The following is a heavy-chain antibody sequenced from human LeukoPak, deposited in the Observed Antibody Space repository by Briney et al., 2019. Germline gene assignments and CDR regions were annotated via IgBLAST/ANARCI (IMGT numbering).Heavy chain of an antibody. CDR2: ISSSSSTI. D-gene: IGHD3-22*01. J-gene: IGHJ4*02. Sequence: GGSLRLSCAVSGFTFSSYGMSWVRQAPGKGLEWVSYISSSSSTIYYADSVKGRFTVSRDNAKNSLYLQMNSLRAEDTAIYYCARGLHSRLYDSSVYYPYWGQGTLVTVSS. CDR3: ARGLHSRLYDSSVYYPY. CDR1: GFTFSSYG. V-gene: IGHV3-48*01.